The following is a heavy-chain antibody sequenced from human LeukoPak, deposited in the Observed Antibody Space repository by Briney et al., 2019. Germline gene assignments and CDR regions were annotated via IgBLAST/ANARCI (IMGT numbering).Heavy chain of an antibody. CDR2: ISGSGGST. V-gene: IGHV3-23*01. D-gene: IGHD2-15*01. CDR3: AKNGDRGAYCSGGSCYPYYYYNMDV. J-gene: IGHJ6*03. Sequence: GGSLRLSCAASGFTFSSYAMSWVRQAPGKGLEWVSAISGSGGSTYYVDSVKGRFTISRDNPKNTLYLQMNSLRAEDTAIYYCAKNGDRGAYCSGGSCYPYYYYNMDVWGKGTTVTISS. CDR1: GFTFSSYA.